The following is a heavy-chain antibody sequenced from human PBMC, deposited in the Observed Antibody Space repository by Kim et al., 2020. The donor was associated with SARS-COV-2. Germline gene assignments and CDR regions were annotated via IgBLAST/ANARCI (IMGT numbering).Heavy chain of an antibody. Sequence: SETLSLTCTVSGGSISSGDYYWSWIRQPPGKGLEWIGYIYYSGSTYYNPSLKSRVTISVDTSKNQFSLKLSSVTAADTAVYYCACRYCSGGSCYPPGWFDPWGQGTLVTVSS. V-gene: IGHV4-30-4*01. J-gene: IGHJ5*02. D-gene: IGHD2-15*01. CDR3: ACRYCSGGSCYPPGWFDP. CDR1: GGSISSGDYY. CDR2: IYYSGST.